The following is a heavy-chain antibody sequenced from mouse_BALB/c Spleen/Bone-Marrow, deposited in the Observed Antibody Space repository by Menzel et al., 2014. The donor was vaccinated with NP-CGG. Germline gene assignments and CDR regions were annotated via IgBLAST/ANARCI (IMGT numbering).Heavy chain of an antibody. CDR1: GFNIKDTY. Sequence: VQLQQPGAELVKPGASVKLSCTASGFNIKDTYMHWVKQRPEQGLEWIGRIDPANGNTKYDPKFQGKATITADTSSNTAYLQLSSLTSEDTAVYYCARGDGNFLLAYWGQGTLVTVSA. V-gene: IGHV14-3*02. CDR3: ARGDGNFLLAY. CDR2: IDPANGNT. J-gene: IGHJ3*01. D-gene: IGHD2-1*01.